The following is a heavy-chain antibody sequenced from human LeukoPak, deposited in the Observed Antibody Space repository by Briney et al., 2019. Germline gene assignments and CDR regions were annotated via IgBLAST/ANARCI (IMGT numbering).Heavy chain of an antibody. J-gene: IGHJ4*02. D-gene: IGHD3-10*01. V-gene: IGHV3-11*04. Sequence: GGSLRLSCAASGFTFSDYYMSWIRQAPGEGLEWVSYISSSGSTIYYADSVKGRFTISRDNAKNSLYLQMNSLRAEDTAVYYCVSRGVITANDYWGQGTLVTVSS. CDR1: GFTFSDYY. CDR2: ISSSGSTI. CDR3: VSRGVITANDY.